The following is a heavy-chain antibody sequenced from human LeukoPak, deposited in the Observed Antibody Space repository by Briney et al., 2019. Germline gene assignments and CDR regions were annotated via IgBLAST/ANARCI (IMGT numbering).Heavy chain of an antibody. J-gene: IGHJ4*02. V-gene: IGHV3-23*01. CDR1: GFTFNNYA. CDR3: AKGGEYQLPGDY. CDR2: ISSSGANT. Sequence: GGSLRLSCAGSGFTFNNYAMSWVRQAPGKGLEWVSTISSSGANTYYADSVKGRFTISRDNSKNTLYLQMNSLRAEGTAVYYCAKGGEYQLPGDYWGQGTLVTVSS. D-gene: IGHD2-2*01.